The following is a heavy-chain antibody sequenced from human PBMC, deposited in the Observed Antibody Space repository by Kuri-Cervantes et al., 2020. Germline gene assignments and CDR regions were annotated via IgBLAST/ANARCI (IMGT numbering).Heavy chain of an antibody. CDR3: ARAYDFWSGSHDMDV. D-gene: IGHD3-3*01. Sequence: GGSLRLSCAASGFTFSSYAMIWVRQAPGKGLEWVAVISYDGGNKYYADSVKGRFTISRDNAKNSLYLQMNSLRAEDTAVYYCARAYDFWSGSHDMDVWGKGTTVTVSS. J-gene: IGHJ6*03. CDR2: ISYDGGNK. CDR1: GFTFSSYA. V-gene: IGHV3-30-3*01.